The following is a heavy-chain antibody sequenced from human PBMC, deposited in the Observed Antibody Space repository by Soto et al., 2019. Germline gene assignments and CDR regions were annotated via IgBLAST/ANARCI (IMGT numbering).Heavy chain of an antibody. CDR3: ARAFLPDPHYDSQGGMDG. Sequence: QVQLVQSGAEVKKPGSSVKFSCKASGGTFSSYAISWVRQAPGQGLEWMGGIIPIFGTANYAQKFQGRVTITADESTSTAYMELSSLRSEDTAVYYCARAFLPDPHYDSQGGMDGCGRGTTVTVSS. D-gene: IGHD3-3*01. CDR1: GGTFSSYA. V-gene: IGHV1-69*01. J-gene: IGHJ6*02. CDR2: IIPIFGTA.